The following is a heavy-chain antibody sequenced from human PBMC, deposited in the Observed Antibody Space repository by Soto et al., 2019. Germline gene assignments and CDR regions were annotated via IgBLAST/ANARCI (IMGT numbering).Heavy chain of an antibody. CDR3: GGPTGRAYGMDV. J-gene: IGHJ6*02. CDR2: ISSYNGNT. D-gene: IGHD3-10*01. V-gene: IGHV1-18*04. Sequence: GAAVKVSCKTCVWTFISYGISWLRQAPAQELEWMGSISSYNGNTNYAKKPEKSLTITTNKSTSTAYLELRSLRCADKAVYYCGGPTGRAYGMDVWGQGTTVTVSS. CDR1: VWTFISYG.